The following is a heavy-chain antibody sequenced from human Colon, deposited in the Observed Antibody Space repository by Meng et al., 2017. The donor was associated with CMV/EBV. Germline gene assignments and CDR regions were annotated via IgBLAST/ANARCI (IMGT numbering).Heavy chain of an antibody. V-gene: IGHV3-48*03. D-gene: IGHD6-13*01. CDR2: ISPSGDMK. Sequence: GESLKISCEVSKSLFSNYEMNWVRQAPGKGLEWVAYISPSGDMKHYVDSAKGRFTISRDNAKNSLFLQMNSLRAEDTAVYYCTRAYSSSWYDGLFGYWGQGTLVTVS. J-gene: IGHJ4*02. CDR3: TRAYSSSWYDGLFGY. CDR1: KSLFSNYE.